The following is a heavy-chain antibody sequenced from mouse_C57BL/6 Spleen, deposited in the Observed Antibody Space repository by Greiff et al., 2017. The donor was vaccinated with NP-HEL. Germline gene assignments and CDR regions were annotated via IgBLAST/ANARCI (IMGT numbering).Heavy chain of an antibody. CDR3: ARSDGYYGGYFDY. Sequence: QVQLQQSGAELAKPGASVKLSCKASGYTFTSYWMHWVKQKPGQGLEWIGYINPSSGYTKYNQKFKDKATLTADKSSSTAYMPLSSLTYEDSAVYYCARSDGYYGGYFDYWGQGTTLTVSS. CDR2: INPSSGYT. D-gene: IGHD2-3*01. V-gene: IGHV1-7*01. CDR1: GYTFTSYW. J-gene: IGHJ2*01.